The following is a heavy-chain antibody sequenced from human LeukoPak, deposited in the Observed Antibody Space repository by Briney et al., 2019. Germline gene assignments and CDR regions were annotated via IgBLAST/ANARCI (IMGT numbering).Heavy chain of an antibody. CDR2: INHSGST. CDR1: GGSFSGYY. CDR3: AREVTYCGGDCSGGWFDP. V-gene: IGHV4-34*01. J-gene: IGHJ5*02. Sequence: SETLSLTCAVYGGSFSGYYWSWIRQPPGKGLEWIGEINHSGSTNYNPSLKSRVTISVDTSKNQFSLKLSSVTAADTAVYYCAREVTYCGGDCSGGWFDPWGQGTLVTVSS. D-gene: IGHD2-21*02.